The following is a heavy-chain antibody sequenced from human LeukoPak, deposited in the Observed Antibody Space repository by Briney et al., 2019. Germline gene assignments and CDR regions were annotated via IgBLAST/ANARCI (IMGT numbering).Heavy chain of an antibody. CDR2: ILYDGSDK. V-gene: IGHV3-30-3*01. CDR3: ARETEALDY. CDR1: GFTFSSYA. J-gene: IGHJ4*02. D-gene: IGHD1-1*01. Sequence: GRSLRLSCAASGFTFSSYAMHWVRQAPGKGLEWVALILYDGSDKYYADSVKGRFTISRDNSKNTLYLQMNSLRAEDTAVYYCARETEALDYWGQGTLVTVSS.